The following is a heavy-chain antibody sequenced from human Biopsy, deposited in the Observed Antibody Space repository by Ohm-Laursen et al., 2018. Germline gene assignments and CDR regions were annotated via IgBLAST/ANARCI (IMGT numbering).Heavy chain of an antibody. Sequence: ASVKVSCKTSGYTFTDYFVHWVRQAPGQGLEWMGWINAKTGDTNYAQKFQGRVTMTRDTSIGTAYVDLSSLRSDDTAVYYCTRGGYYYDSLAYYYWFDPWGQGTLVTVSS. CDR1: GYTFTDYF. CDR2: INAKTGDT. D-gene: IGHD3-22*01. J-gene: IGHJ5*02. CDR3: TRGGYYYDSLAYYYWFDP. V-gene: IGHV1-2*02.